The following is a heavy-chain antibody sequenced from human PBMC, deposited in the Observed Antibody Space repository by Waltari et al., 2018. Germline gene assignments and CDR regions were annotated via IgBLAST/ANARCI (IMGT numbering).Heavy chain of an antibody. V-gene: IGHV3-7*04. CDR2: IKQDGTEK. D-gene: IGHD6-13*01. CDR3: ARDEMHRTTWYHF. J-gene: IGHJ4*02. Sequence: EVQLVESGGGLVQPGVSLRLSCAVSGFTFSTYSMTWVRQAPGKGLEWVANIKQDGTEKYYVDSVKGRFSISRDNGKNLLYLHMNSLRADDTAVYYCARDEMHRTTWYHFWGQGTQVTVSS. CDR1: GFTFSTYS.